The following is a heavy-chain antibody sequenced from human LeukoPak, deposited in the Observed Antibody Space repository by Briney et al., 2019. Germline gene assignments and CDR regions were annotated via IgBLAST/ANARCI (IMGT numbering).Heavy chain of an antibody. CDR2: INPNSGGT. J-gene: IGHJ6*03. D-gene: IGHD3-10*01. CDR3: ARDATMVRGVVYYYYYMDV. CDR1: GYTLTGYY. Sequence: GASVKVSCKASGYTLTGYYMHRVRQAPGQGLEWMGWINPNSGGTNYAQKFQGRVTMTRDTSVSTAYMELSRLRSDDTAVYYCARDATMVRGVVYYYYYMDVWGKGTTVTISS. V-gene: IGHV1-2*02.